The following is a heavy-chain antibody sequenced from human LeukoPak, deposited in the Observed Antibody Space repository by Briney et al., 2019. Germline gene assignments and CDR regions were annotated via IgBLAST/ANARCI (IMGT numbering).Heavy chain of an antibody. J-gene: IGHJ5*02. CDR3: ARATPYYDYWSGYYKGSWFDP. D-gene: IGHD3-3*01. CDR1: GGSISSYY. Sequence: SETLSLACTVSGGSISSYYWSWIRQPPGKGLEWLGYSYYSGSTNYNPSLKSRVTISVDTSKNQFSLKLSSVTAADAAVYYCARATPYYDYWSGYYKGSWFDPWGQGTLVTVSS. V-gene: IGHV4-59*01. CDR2: SYYSGST.